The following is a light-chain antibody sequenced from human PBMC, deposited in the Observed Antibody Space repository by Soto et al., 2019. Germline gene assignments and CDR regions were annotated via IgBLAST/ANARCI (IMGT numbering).Light chain of an antibody. CDR3: QQYHSYPRT. Sequence: DIQMTQSPSTLSSSVGDRVTITCRPSQSITTWLAGYQQKPGKAPKVLIYKASNLESGVPSRFSGSGSGTEFTITISSLQPDDSATYYCQQYHSYPRTFGQGTKLEIK. J-gene: IGKJ2*02. CDR2: KAS. CDR1: QSITTW. V-gene: IGKV1-5*03.